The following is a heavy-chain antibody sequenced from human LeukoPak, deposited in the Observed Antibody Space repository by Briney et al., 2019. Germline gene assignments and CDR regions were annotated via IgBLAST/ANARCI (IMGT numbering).Heavy chain of an antibody. CDR2: ISGSSGNT. CDR1: GFTVSSNY. CDR3: AKDFDSYYDSTGYGASFSY. V-gene: IGHV3-23*01. D-gene: IGHD3-22*01. Sequence: GGSLRLSCAASGFTVSSNYMSWVRQAPGKGLEWVSAISGSSGNTYYADSVKGRFTISRGNSKNTLYLQMNNLRAEDTALYYCAKDFDSYYDSTGYGASFSYWGQGTLVTVSS. J-gene: IGHJ4*02.